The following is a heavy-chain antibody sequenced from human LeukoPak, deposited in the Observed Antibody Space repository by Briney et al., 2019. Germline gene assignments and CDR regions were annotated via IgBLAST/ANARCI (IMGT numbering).Heavy chain of an antibody. J-gene: IGHJ4*02. CDR3: ARGVFCYDTSGRGYYFDY. CDR1: GGSISSSY. V-gene: IGHV4-59*08. Sequence: SETLSLTCTVSGGSISSSYWGWIRQPPGKGLEWIGYIYYSGRTNYNPSFKSRATISLDTSNNQFSLKLSSVTAADTAMYYCARGVFCYDTSGRGYYFDYWGQGTLVTVSS. CDR2: IYYSGRT. D-gene: IGHD3-22*01.